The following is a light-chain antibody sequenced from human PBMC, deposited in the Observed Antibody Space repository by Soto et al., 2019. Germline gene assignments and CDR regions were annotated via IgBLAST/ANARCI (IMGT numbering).Light chain of an antibody. CDR2: DVS. V-gene: IGLV2-14*01. CDR1: STYVGRYNY. Sequence: QSALTQPASVSGSPGQSITISCTGTSTYVGRYNYVSWYQQHPGKAPKLMVYDVSNRPSWVSNRFSGSKSGITASLTISGLQAEDEADYYCTSYTSDSTYVFVTGTKVTVL. J-gene: IGLJ1*01. CDR3: TSYTSDSTYV.